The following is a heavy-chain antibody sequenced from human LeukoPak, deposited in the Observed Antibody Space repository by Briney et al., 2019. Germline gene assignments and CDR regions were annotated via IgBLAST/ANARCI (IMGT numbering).Heavy chain of an antibody. CDR1: GFTFSSYS. V-gene: IGHV3-21*01. CDR3: ARDGYSSSWYVAGGYYYYYMDV. J-gene: IGHJ6*03. CDR2: ISSSSSYM. D-gene: IGHD6-13*01. Sequence: GGSLRLSCAASGFTFSSYSMNWVRQAPGKGLEWVSSISSSSSYMYYADSVKGRFTISRDNAKNSLYLQMNSLRAEDTAVYYCARDGYSSSWYVAGGYYYYYMDVWGKGTTVTVSS.